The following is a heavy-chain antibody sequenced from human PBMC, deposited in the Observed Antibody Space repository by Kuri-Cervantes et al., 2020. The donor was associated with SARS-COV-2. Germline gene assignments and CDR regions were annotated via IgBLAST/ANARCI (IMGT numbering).Heavy chain of an antibody. J-gene: IGHJ4*02. CDR2: IGPSGTTK. CDR3: ARADFWSTYYFDY. CDR1: GFIFSDYY. Sequence: GESLKISCTASGFIFSDYYMTWIRQAPGRGLEWVSNIGPSGTTKYYADSVKGRFTISRDNSKNTLYLQMNSLRAEDTAVYYCARADFWSTYYFDYWGQGTLVTVSS. D-gene: IGHD3-3*01. V-gene: IGHV3-11*04.